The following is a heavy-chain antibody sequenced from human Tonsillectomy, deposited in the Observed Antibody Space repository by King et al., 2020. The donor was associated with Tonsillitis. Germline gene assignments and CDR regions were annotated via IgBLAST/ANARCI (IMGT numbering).Heavy chain of an antibody. Sequence: VQLVESGAEMKKPGASMKVSCKASGFFFTDHFMYWVRQAPGQGLEWMGGINPNSGGTKYALEFQGRVTITSDTSISTAYMELGRLRYDDTAVYFCARDIPGLTTWDGAFDLWGQGTMLTVSS. D-gene: IGHD2-2*02. CDR2: INPNSGGT. CDR1: GFFFTDHF. V-gene: IGHV1-2*02. J-gene: IGHJ3*01. CDR3: ARDIPGLTTWDGAFDL.